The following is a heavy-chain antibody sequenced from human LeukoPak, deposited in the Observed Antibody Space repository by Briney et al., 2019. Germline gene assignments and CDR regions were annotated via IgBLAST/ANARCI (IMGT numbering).Heavy chain of an antibody. CDR2: ISYDGTNK. D-gene: IGHD2-2*01. Sequence: PGGSLRLSCAASGFTFTNYALHWVRQAPGKGLEWVAVISYDGTNKYYADSVKGRFTISRDNSKNTLYLQMNSLRAEDTAVYYCASSSRISPKGFDPWGQGTLVTVSS. CDR3: ASSSRISPKGFDP. V-gene: IGHV3-30-3*01. CDR1: GFTFTNYA. J-gene: IGHJ5*02.